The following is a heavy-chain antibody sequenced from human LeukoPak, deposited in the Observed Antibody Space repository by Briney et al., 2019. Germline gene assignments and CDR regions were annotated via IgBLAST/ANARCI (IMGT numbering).Heavy chain of an antibody. V-gene: IGHV4-61*08. CDR2: IYYSGST. J-gene: IGHJ4*02. CDR1: GGSISSGGYY. D-gene: IGHD3-10*01. CDR3: ARSDGSGSYYPY. Sequence: SQTLSLTCTVSGGSISSGGYYWSWIRQPPGKGLEWIGYIYYSGSTNYNPSLKSRVTISVDTSKNQFSLKLTSVTAADTAVYYCARSDGSGSYYPYWGQGTLVTVSS.